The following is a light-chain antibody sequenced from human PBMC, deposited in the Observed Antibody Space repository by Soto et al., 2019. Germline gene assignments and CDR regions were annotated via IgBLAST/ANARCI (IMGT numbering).Light chain of an antibody. CDR2: GNS. CDR1: SSYIGAGYD. V-gene: IGLV1-40*01. CDR3: QSYDSNLSVV. Sequence: QAVVTQPPSVSGAPGQRVTISCTGSSSYIGAGYDVHWYQQLPGTAPKLLIYGNSNRPSGVPDRFSGSKSGTSASLAITGLQAEDEADYYCQSYDSNLSVVFGGGTKVTVL. J-gene: IGLJ2*01.